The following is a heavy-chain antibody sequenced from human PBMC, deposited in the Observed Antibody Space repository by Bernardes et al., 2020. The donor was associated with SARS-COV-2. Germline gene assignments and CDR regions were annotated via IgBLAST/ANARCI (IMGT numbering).Heavy chain of an antibody. V-gene: IGHV3-43*01. CDR2: ISFVCGIT. Sequence: GGSLRLSCSASGFSFDDYSIHWFRQSPGKFLEWFSLISFVCGITFYADSVKRRFTISRDNSKKSMYLQMNSLRTEDTALYYCAKGLYCSGGSCYSFYPFDTWGQGKKVTVYS. CDR1: GFSFDDYS. J-gene: IGHJ5*02. CDR3: AKGLYCSGGSCYSFYPFDT. D-gene: IGHD2-15*01.